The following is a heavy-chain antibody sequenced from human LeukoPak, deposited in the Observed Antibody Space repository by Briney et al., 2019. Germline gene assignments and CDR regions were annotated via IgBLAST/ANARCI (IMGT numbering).Heavy chain of an antibody. Sequence: GASVKVSCKASGYTFTSYYMHWVRQAPGQGLEWMGIINPSGGSTSYAQKFQGRVTMTRDMSTSTVYMELSSLRSDDTAVYYCARGFRWLRRLYYYYYMDVWGKGTTVTISS. V-gene: IGHV1-46*01. CDR3: ARGFRWLRRLYYYYYMDV. CDR2: INPSGGST. D-gene: IGHD5-12*01. CDR1: GYTFTSYY. J-gene: IGHJ6*03.